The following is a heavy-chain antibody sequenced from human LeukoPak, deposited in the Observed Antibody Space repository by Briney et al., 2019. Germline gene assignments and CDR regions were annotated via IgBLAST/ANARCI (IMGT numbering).Heavy chain of an antibody. Sequence: GGSLRLSCAASGFTFSSSAMTWVRQAPGKGLEWVSTISSTGGSTYYVDSVKGRFTISRDNSKNTLYLQMNSLRAEDTAVYYCAKDRILDYWGQGTLVTVSS. CDR1: GFTFSSSA. D-gene: IGHD2-15*01. CDR3: AKDRILDY. J-gene: IGHJ4*02. CDR2: ISSTGGST. V-gene: IGHV3-23*01.